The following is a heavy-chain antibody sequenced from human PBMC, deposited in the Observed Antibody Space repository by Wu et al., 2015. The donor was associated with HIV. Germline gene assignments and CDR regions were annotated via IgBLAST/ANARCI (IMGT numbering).Heavy chain of an antibody. CDR3: ARGLGYGESRYYYMDV. J-gene: IGHJ6*03. CDR2: IIPIFGTA. Sequence: QVQLVQSGAEVKKPGSSVKVSCKASGGTFSSYAISWVRQAPGQGLEWMGGIIPIFGTANYAQKFQGRVTITADESTSTAYMELSSLRSEDTAVYYCARGLGYGESRYYYMDVWGKGDHGSPVSS. D-gene: IGHD4-17*01. CDR1: GGTFSSYA. V-gene: IGHV1-69*12.